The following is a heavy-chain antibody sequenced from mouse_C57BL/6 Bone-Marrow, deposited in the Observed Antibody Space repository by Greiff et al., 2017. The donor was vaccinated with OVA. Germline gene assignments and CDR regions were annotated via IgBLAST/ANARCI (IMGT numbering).Heavy chain of an antibody. Sequence: QVQLQQPGAELVRPGASVKLSCKASGYTFTDYYIHWVKQRPGQGLEWIARIYPGGGNTYYNEKFKGKATLTVEKSSSTAYMQLSSLTSEDSAVYICARGSDGSWFDDWGQGTLVTVSA. CDR3: ARGSDGSWFDD. CDR1: GYTFTDYY. D-gene: IGHD2-3*01. V-gene: IGHV1-76*01. CDR2: IYPGGGNT. J-gene: IGHJ3*01.